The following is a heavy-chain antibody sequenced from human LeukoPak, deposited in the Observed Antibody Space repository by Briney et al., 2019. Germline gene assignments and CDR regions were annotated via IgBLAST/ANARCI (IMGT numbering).Heavy chain of an antibody. CDR1: SGSISSSSFY. V-gene: IGHV4-39*07. D-gene: IGHD1-26*01. Sequence: KPSETLSLTCTVSSGSISSSSFYWGWIRQPPGKGLEWIGSIYYTGSTYYNPSLKSRVTISADTSKKQFSLKLSSVTAADTAVYYCARDLSGSRTHFDYWGQGTLVTVSS. J-gene: IGHJ4*02. CDR3: ARDLSGSRTHFDY. CDR2: IYYTGST.